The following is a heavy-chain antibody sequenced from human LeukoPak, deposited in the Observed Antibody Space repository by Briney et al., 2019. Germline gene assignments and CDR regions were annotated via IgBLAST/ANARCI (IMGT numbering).Heavy chain of an antibody. CDR1: GFTFSNYA. D-gene: IGHD3-10*01. CDR2: ISGSGDST. CDR3: AKTEGSGLVYYFMDV. J-gene: IGHJ6*03. Sequence: GGSLRLSCAASGFTFSNYAMRWVRQAPGKGLEWVSGISGSGDSTYYADSMKGRFTISRDNSKNTVYLQMNSLRAEDTAIYYCAKTEGSGLVYYFMDVWGKGTTVTISS. V-gene: IGHV3-23*01.